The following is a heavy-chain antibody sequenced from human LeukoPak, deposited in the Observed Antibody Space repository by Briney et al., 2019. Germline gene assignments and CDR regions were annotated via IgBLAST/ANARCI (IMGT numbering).Heavy chain of an antibody. D-gene: IGHD1-26*01. CDR2: IYSGGST. CDR1: GFTVSSNY. J-gene: IGHJ6*03. CDR3: ASPRATTHYYYYMNV. V-gene: IGHV3-66*02. Sequence: PGGSLRLSCAASGFTVSSNYMSWVRQAPGKGLEWVSVIYSGGSTYYADSVKGRFTISRDNSKNTLYLQMNSLRAEDTAVYYCASPRATTHYYYYMNVWGKGTTVTVSS.